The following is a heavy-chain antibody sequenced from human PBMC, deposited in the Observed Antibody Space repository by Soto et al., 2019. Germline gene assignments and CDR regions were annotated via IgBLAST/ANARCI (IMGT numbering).Heavy chain of an antibody. J-gene: IGHJ6*02. Sequence: QVQLVESGGGVVQPGRSLRLSCAASGFTFSSYAMHWVRQAPGKGLEWVAVISYDGSNKYYADSVKGRFTISRDNSKNTLYLQMNSLRAEDTAVYYCAREAAHNPYYYGMDVWGQGTTVTVSS. CDR1: GFTFSSYA. V-gene: IGHV3-30-3*01. CDR2: ISYDGSNK. CDR3: AREAAHNPYYYGMDV. D-gene: IGHD6-6*01.